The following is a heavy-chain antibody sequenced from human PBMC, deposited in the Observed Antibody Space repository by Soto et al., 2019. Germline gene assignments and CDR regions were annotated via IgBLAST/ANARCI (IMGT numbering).Heavy chain of an antibody. CDR2: ISYEGSHK. D-gene: IGHD2-15*01. V-gene: IGHV3-30*18. Sequence: QVQLVESGGGVVQSGGSLRLSCLASGFDFSSHGMYWVRQAPGRGLEWVALISYEGSHKFYVDSLKGRFTISRDNSKHTLYLQISSARAEDRAPFYREKDFELPDGHYSHYGVDVWGQGATGSLSS. CDR1: GFDFSSHG. CDR3: EKDFELPDGHYSHYGVDV. J-gene: IGHJ6*02.